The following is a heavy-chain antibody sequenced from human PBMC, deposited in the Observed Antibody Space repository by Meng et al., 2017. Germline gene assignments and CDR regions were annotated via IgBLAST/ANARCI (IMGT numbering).Heavy chain of an antibody. D-gene: IGHD3-22*01. CDR1: GFTFSSFA. J-gene: IGHJ4*02. CDR2: ISYDGSNK. V-gene: IGHV3-30*01. Sequence: QGQFVESGGGVAQPGRSLRLSCAASGFTFSSFAMHWVRQAPGKGLEWVAVISYDGSNKYYADSVKGRFTISRDNSKNTLYLQMNSLRAEDTAVYYCATMIVVNYWGQGTLVTVSS. CDR3: ATMIVVNY.